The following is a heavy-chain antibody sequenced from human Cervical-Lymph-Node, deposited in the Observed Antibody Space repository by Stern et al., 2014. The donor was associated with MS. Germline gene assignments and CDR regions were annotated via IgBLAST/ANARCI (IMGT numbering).Heavy chain of an antibody. V-gene: IGHV2-70*01. CDR2: IDWTTDK. CDR3: ARMVGATGYYYDVDV. J-gene: IGHJ6*04. D-gene: IGHD1-26*01. Sequence: QVTLRGSGPAVVKPTQTLTLTCTFSGFSLSSDGMCVTWIRQPPGKALEWLAFIDWTTDKYYNTSQKTRLTISKDTPKTQVVLTMTNIDPMDTATYYCARMVGATGYYYDVDVWGKGTTVTVSS. CDR1: GFSLSSDGMC.